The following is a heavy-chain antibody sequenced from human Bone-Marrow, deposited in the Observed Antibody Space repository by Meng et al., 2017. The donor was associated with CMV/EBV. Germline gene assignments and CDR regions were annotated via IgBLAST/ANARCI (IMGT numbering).Heavy chain of an antibody. CDR2: IIPILGIA. Sequence: SVKVSCKASGGTFSSYTISWVRQAPGQGLEWMGRIIPILGIANYAQKFQGRVTITADKSTSTAYMELSSLRSEDTAVYYCARDYLQRGLLARDYYYGMDVWGQGTTVTVSS. CDR3: ARDYLQRGLLARDYYYGMDV. V-gene: IGHV1-69*04. J-gene: IGHJ6*02. D-gene: IGHD2-21*01. CDR1: GGTFSSYT.